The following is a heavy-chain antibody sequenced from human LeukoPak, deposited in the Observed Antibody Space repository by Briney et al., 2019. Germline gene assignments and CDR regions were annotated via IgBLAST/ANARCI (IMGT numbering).Heavy chain of an antibody. V-gene: IGHV4-59*01. CDR1: GGSIRTVY. J-gene: IGHJ4*02. Sequence: SETLSLTCAVPGGSIRTVYWSGSRQPPGKGREWSGYISCSVIINYNPSLNRPVTISVDMYKTHLPLKLNSMTEEDTAVYYCARVFTTWSFDFWGQGTLVTVSS. D-gene: IGHD1-14*01. CDR2: ISCSVII. CDR3: ARVFTTWSFDF.